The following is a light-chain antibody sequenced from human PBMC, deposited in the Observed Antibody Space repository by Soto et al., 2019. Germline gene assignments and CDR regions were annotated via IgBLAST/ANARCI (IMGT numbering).Light chain of an antibody. CDR2: DND. Sequence: QSVLTQPPSVSAAPGQKVTISCSGSSSNIGNNYVSWYQQLPGTAPKLLIYDNDKRPSGIPDRFSGSKSGTSATLGITGLQTGDEADYYCGTWDTSLSGGVFGGGTKL. V-gene: IGLV1-51*01. CDR3: GTWDTSLSGGV. J-gene: IGLJ3*02. CDR1: SSNIGNNY.